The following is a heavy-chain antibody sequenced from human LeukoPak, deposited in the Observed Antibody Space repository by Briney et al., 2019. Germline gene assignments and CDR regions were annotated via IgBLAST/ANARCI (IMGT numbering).Heavy chain of an antibody. CDR1: GFLLSSSW. CDR3: ARVKGADGFDY. CDR2: IKQDGSEK. V-gene: IGHV3-7*01. Sequence: PGGSLRLLCAASGFLLSSSWMSWVRHAPGKGVKGVANIKQDGSEKYYVDSVKGRFTISRDNAMNSLYLQMNSLRADDTAVYYCARVKGADGFDYWGQGSLVTVSA. D-gene: IGHD4-17*01. J-gene: IGHJ4*02.